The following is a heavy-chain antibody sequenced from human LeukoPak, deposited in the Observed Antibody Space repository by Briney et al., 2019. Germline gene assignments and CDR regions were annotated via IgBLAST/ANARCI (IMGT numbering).Heavy chain of an antibody. CDR3: ARAAAGQNWFDP. J-gene: IGHJ5*02. CDR1: GGTFSSYA. V-gene: IGHV1-69*13. D-gene: IGHD6-13*01. CDR2: IIPIFGTA. Sequence: ASVKVSCKASGGTFSSYAISWVRQAPGQGLEWMGGIIPIFGTANYAQKFQGRVTITADESTSTAYMELSSLRSEDTAVYYCARAAAGQNWFDPWGQGTLVTVSS.